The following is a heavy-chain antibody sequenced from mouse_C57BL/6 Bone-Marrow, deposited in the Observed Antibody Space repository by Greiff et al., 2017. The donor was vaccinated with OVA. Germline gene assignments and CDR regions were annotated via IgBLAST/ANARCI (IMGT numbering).Heavy chain of an antibody. V-gene: IGHV1-15*01. Sequence: QVQLQQSGAELVRPGASVTLSCKASGYTFTDYEMHWVKQTPVHGLEWIGAIDPETGGTAYNQKFTGKALLTADNSSSTAYIELRSRTAEDSAVLYCTPYGNFYWCYEVRGTGTTVNDSS. CDR2: IDPETGGT. D-gene: IGHD2-1*01. CDR3: TPYGNFYWCYEV. J-gene: IGHJ1*03. CDR1: GYTFTDYE.